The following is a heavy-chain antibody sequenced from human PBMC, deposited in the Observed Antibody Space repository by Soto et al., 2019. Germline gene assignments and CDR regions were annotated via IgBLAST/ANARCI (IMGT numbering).Heavy chain of an antibody. Sequence: GGSLRLSCAASGFTFSSYGMHWVRQAPGKGLEWVAVIWYDGSNKYYADSVKGRFTISRDNSKNTLYLQMNSLRAEDTAVYYCAREINCISTSCYASTLGYYYYGMDVWGQGTTVTVSS. CDR3: AREINCISTSCYASTLGYYYYGMDV. CDR1: GFTFSSYG. V-gene: IGHV3-33*08. D-gene: IGHD2-2*01. CDR2: IWYDGSNK. J-gene: IGHJ6*02.